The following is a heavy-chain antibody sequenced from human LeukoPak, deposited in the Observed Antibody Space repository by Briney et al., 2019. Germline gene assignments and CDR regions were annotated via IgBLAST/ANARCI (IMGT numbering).Heavy chain of an antibody. CDR2: IYYSGST. CDR1: GGSISSSSYY. Sequence: SETLSLTCTVSGGSISSSSYYWGWIRQPPGKGLEWIGSIYYSGSTYYNPSLKSRVTISVDTSKNQFSLKLSSVTAADTAAYYCARETLPTYYYGSGSPFDPWGQGTLDTVSS. CDR3: ARETLPTYYYGSGSPFDP. D-gene: IGHD3-10*01. V-gene: IGHV4-39*07. J-gene: IGHJ5*02.